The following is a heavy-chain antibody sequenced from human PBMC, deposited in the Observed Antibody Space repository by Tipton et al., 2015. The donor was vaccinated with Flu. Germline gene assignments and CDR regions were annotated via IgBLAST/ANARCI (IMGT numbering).Heavy chain of an antibody. J-gene: IGHJ6*02. CDR1: GDSISSDYF. CDR2: IYYSGST. V-gene: IGHV4-31*11. CDR3: VRDQGLGDGLTYDYYGMGV. Sequence: TLSLTCAVSGDSISSDYFWAWIRQHPGKGLEWIGGIYYSGSTYKNPSLTSRVSISVDTSKNQFSLNLKSVTAADTAVYYCVRDQGLGDGLTYDYYGMGVWGQGTTVTVS. D-gene: IGHD3-22*01.